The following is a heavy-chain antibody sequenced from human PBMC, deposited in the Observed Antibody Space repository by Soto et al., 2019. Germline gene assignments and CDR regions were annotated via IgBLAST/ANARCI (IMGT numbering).Heavy chain of an antibody. D-gene: IGHD3-16*01. Sequence: QVLLVQSGAEVKKPGSSVKVSCTLSGATFSSYAMSWVRQAPGQGLAWIGGIIPFFGTPNYAQKFQGRVTITADRSTATSYMELSSLRSDDTAVYYCARDKGAYFSHLVYWGQGTLVTVSS. CDR3: ARDKGAYFSHLVY. J-gene: IGHJ4*02. CDR2: IIPFFGTP. V-gene: IGHV1-69*06. CDR1: GATFSSYA.